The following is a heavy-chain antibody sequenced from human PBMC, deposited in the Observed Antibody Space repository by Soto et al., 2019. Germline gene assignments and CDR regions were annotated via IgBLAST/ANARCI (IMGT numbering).Heavy chain of an antibody. Sequence: SETLSLTCAVYGGSFSGYYWSWIRKPPGKGLEWIGEINHSGSTNYNPSLKSRVTISVDTSKNQFSLKLSSVTAADTAVYYCARGGWGCTNGVCSPRYYYYYYGMDVWGQGTTVTVSS. D-gene: IGHD2-8*01. CDR3: ARGGWGCTNGVCSPRYYYYYYGMDV. V-gene: IGHV4-34*01. CDR1: GGSFSGYY. CDR2: INHSGST. J-gene: IGHJ6*02.